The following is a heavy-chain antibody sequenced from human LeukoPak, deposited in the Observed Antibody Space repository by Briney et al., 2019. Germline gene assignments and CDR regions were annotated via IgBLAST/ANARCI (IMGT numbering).Heavy chain of an antibody. V-gene: IGHV4-59*01. CDR3: ARFGSSSPLYYGMDV. Sequence: SETLSLTCTVSGGSISSYYWSWIRQPPGKGLEWIGYIYYSGSTNYNPSLKSRVTISVDTSKNQFSLKLSSVTAADTAVYYCARFGSSSPLYYGMDVWGQGTTVTVSS. CDR2: IYYSGST. J-gene: IGHJ6*02. D-gene: IGHD6-6*01. CDR1: GGSISSYY.